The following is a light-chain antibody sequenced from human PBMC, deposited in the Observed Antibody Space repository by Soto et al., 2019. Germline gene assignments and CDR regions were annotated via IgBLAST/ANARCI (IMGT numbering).Light chain of an antibody. CDR3: QQFYMGWT. J-gene: IGKJ1*01. CDR1: QSISRS. Sequence: DIQMTQSPSTLSASVGDRVTITCRASQSISRSLAWYQHQPGKAPKLLIYDVSSLESGVPSRFSGFGSGTEFTLYINNLQLDDFGTYYCQQFYMGWTFGQGTKVDLK. CDR2: DVS. V-gene: IGKV1-5*01.